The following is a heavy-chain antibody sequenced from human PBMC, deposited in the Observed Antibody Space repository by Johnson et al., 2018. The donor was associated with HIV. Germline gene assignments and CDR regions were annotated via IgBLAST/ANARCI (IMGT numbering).Heavy chain of an antibody. J-gene: IGHJ3*02. V-gene: IGHV3-30*04. CDR3: ARAGSSSSGPRAFDI. D-gene: IGHD6-6*01. Sequence: VQLVESGGGVVQPGRSLRLSCAASGFTFSNYAMHWVRQAPGKGLEWVAGIWYDGSNKYYADYVKGRFTISRDNSKNTLYLQMNSLRAEDTAVYYCARAGSSSSGPRAFDIWGQGTMVTVSS. CDR2: IWYDGSNK. CDR1: GFTFSNYA.